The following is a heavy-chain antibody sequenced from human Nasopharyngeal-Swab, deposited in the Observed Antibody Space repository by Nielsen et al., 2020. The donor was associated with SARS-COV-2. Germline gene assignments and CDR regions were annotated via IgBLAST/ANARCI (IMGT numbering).Heavy chain of an antibody. CDR2: IYYSGST. V-gene: IGHV4-39*01. J-gene: IGHJ3*02. CDR3: ARPNTPEDIVVVPAAIAFDI. D-gene: IGHD2-2*01. Sequence: WIRQPPGKGLEWIGSIYYSGSTYYNPSLKSRVTISVDTSKNQFSLKLSSVTAADTAVYYCARPNTPEDIVVVPAAIAFDIWPQ.